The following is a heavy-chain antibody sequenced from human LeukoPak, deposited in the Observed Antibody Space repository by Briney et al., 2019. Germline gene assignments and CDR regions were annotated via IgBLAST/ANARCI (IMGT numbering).Heavy chain of an antibody. CDR1: GFTFSSYA. J-gene: IGHJ4*02. Sequence: PGGSLRLSCAASGFTFSSYAMHWVRQAPGKGLEWVAVISYDGSNKYYADSVKGRFTISRDNSKNTLYLQMNSLRAEDTAVYYCARSIKVGAPYFDYWGQGTLVTVSS. V-gene: IGHV3-30-3*01. CDR2: ISYDGSNK. D-gene: IGHD1-26*01. CDR3: ARSIKVGAPYFDY.